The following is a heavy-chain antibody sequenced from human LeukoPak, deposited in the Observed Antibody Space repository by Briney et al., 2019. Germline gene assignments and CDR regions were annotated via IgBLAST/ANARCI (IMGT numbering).Heavy chain of an antibody. D-gene: IGHD4-17*01. V-gene: IGHV4-38-2*02. Sequence: SKTLSLTCSVSGYSISSGYYWGWIRQPPGKGLEWIGSVFHSGITYYKPSLKSRVTILVDTSKNQFSLKLTSVTAADTAVYYCARETEYGDYGDWGQGTLVTVSS. CDR2: VFHSGIT. J-gene: IGHJ4*02. CDR3: ARETEYGDYGD. CDR1: GYSISSGYY.